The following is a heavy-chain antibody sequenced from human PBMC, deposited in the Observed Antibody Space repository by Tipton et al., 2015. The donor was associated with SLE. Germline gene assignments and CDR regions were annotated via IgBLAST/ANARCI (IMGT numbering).Heavy chain of an antibody. CDR1: GGSTSSYY. Sequence: TLSLTCTVSGGSTSSYYWSWIRQPPGKGLEWIGYIYYSGSTNYNPSLKSRVTISVDTSKNQFSLKLSSVTAADTAVYYCARQNYYYYGMDVWGQGTTVTVSS. CDR3: ARQNYYYYGMDV. CDR2: IYYSGST. J-gene: IGHJ6*02. V-gene: IGHV4-59*08.